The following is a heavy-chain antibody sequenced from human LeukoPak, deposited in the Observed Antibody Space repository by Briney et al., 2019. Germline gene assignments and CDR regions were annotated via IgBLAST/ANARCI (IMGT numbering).Heavy chain of an antibody. CDR2: IYYSGST. J-gene: IGHJ4*02. CDR3: AREAVPAALDY. Sequence: SETLSLTCTVSGGSISSGGYYWSWIRQHPGKGLEWIAYIYYSGSTYYNPSLKSRVTISVDTSKNQFSLKLSSVTAADTAVYYCAREAVPAALDYWGQGTLVTVSS. D-gene: IGHD2-2*01. CDR1: GGSISSGGYY. V-gene: IGHV4-31*03.